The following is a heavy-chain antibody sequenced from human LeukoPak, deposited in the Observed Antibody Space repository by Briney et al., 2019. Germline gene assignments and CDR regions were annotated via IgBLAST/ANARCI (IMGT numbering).Heavy chain of an antibody. V-gene: IGHV4-59*01. CDR3: AGGGTAMVRY. J-gene: IGHJ4*02. Sequence: SETVSLTCTVSGGSISSYYWSWIRQPPGKGLEWIGYIYYSGSTNYNPSLKSRVTISVDTSKNQFSLKLSSVTAADTAVYYCAGGGTAMVRYWGQGTLVTVSS. CDR2: IYYSGST. CDR1: GGSISSYY. D-gene: IGHD5-18*01.